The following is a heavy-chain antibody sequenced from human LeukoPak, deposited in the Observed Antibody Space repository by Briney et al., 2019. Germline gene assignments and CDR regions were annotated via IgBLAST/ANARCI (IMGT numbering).Heavy chain of an antibody. J-gene: IGHJ4*02. Sequence: SETLSLTCTVSGGSIAGSSYYWVWIRQPPGNGLEWIGTIYYSGSTYYNPSLKSRVTISVDTSKNQFSLKLSSVTAADTAVYYCAREGGGFDYWGQGTLVTVSS. CDR3: AREGGGFDY. D-gene: IGHD3-16*01. CDR2: IYYSGST. CDR1: GGSIAGSSYY. V-gene: IGHV4-39*07.